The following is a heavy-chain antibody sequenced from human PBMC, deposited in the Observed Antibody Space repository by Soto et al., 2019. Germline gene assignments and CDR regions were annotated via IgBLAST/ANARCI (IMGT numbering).Heavy chain of an antibody. J-gene: IGHJ4*02. V-gene: IGHV1-3*01. CDR2: INAANGNT. Sequence: QVQLVQSGAEVKKPGASVKVSCKASGYSFTEYAMHWVRQAPGQRLEWMGWINAANGNTRYSQKFQARVTITRDTSASTSYMELTNLRSEDTAVVYCARDAIAVAGDFDYWGQGTLVTVSS. CDR3: ARDAIAVAGDFDY. CDR1: GYSFTEYA. D-gene: IGHD6-19*01.